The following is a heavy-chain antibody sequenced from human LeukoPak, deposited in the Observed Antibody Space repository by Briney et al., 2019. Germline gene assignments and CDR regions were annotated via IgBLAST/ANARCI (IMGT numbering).Heavy chain of an antibody. Sequence: PSETLSLTCAVYGGSFSGYYWSWIRQPPGKGLEWIGEINHSGSTNYNPSLKSRVTISVDTSKNQFSLQLNSVTPEDTAVYYCAREYCSGGSCYSGCFDYWGQGTLVTVSS. CDR1: GGSFSGYY. V-gene: IGHV4-34*01. CDR3: AREYCSGGSCYSGCFDY. D-gene: IGHD2-15*01. J-gene: IGHJ4*02. CDR2: INHSGST.